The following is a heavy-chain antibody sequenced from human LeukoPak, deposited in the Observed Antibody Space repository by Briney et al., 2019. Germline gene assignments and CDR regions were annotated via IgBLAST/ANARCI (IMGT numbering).Heavy chain of an antibody. CDR1: GFTFSSYG. V-gene: IGHV3-30*02. Sequence: GGSLRLSCAASGFTFSSYGVHWVRQAPGKGLEWVAFIRYDGGNKYYADSVKGRFTISRDNSKNTLYLQMNSLRAEDTAVYYRAKPVLSDNYHSSGYIDYWGQGTLVTVSS. CDR3: AKPVLSDNYHSSGYIDY. CDR2: IRYDGGNK. J-gene: IGHJ4*02. D-gene: IGHD3-22*01.